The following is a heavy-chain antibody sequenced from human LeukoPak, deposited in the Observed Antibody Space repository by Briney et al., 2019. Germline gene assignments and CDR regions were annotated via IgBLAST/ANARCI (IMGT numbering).Heavy chain of an antibody. Sequence: PGGSLRLSCAASGFTFSNHYMTWIRQAPGKGLEWVSDIYNGDDTTYYADSVKGRFTMSRDNARNSGYLHMSSLRPEDTAVYYCARGHYGLDVWGQGTTVTVSS. CDR1: GFTFSNHY. V-gene: IGHV3-11*01. J-gene: IGHJ6*02. CDR3: ARGHYGLDV. CDR2: IYNGDDTT.